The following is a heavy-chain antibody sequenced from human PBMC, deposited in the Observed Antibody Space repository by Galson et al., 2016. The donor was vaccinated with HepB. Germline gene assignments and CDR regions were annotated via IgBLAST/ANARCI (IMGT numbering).Heavy chain of an antibody. CDR1: GFTFSSYE. J-gene: IGHJ3*02. V-gene: IGHV3-48*03. CDR3: TRDRGYCTGRICLDGFDI. Sequence: SLRLSCAASGFTFSSYEMNWVRQAPGKGLEWVSYISRSGDDIYYADSLKGRFTISRDNAKNSLYLQMNSLRAEDTALYYCTRDRGYCTGRICLDGFDIWGQGTRVTVSS. CDR2: ISRSGDDI. D-gene: IGHD2-8*02.